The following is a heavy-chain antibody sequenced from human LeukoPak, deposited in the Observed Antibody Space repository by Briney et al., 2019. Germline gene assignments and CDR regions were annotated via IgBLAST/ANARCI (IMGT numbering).Heavy chain of an antibody. CDR1: GFTFSSYS. CDR2: ISSSSSYI. Sequence: GGSLRLSCAASGFTFSSYSMNWVRQAPGKGLEWVSSISSSSSYIYYADSVKGRFTISRDNAKNSLYLQMNSLRAEDTAVYYCARVPGTVWGAPWDAFDIWGQGTMVTVSS. CDR3: ARVPGTVWGAPWDAFDI. D-gene: IGHD3-16*01. V-gene: IGHV3-21*01. J-gene: IGHJ3*02.